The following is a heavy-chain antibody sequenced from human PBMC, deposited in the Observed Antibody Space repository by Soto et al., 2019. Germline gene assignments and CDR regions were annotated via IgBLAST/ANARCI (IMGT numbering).Heavy chain of an antibody. CDR1: GYTFTGYY. V-gene: IGHV1-2*04. J-gene: IGHJ4*02. CDR3: ARDARGDEAPMDY. Sequence: QVQLVQSGAEVKKPGASVKVSCKASGYTFTGYYMHWVRQAPGQGLEWMGWINPNSGGTNYAQKFQGWVTMTRDTSSSTAYMELSRLRSDGTAVYYCARDARGDEAPMDYWGQGTLVTVSS. D-gene: IGHD3-10*01. CDR2: INPNSGGT.